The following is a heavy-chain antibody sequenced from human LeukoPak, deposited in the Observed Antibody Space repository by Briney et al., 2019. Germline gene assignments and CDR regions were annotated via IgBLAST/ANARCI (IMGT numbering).Heavy chain of an antibody. CDR3: ARLWFGELAFDY. V-gene: IGHV3-66*01. Sequence: RGSLRLSCAASGFTVSSNYMNWVRQAPGKGLEWVSVIYRGGNTYYADSVKGRSTISRDNSKNTLYLQMNSLRAEDTAVYYCARLWFGELAFDYWGQGTLVTVSS. CDR1: GFTVSSNY. CDR2: IYRGGNT. D-gene: IGHD3-10*01. J-gene: IGHJ4*02.